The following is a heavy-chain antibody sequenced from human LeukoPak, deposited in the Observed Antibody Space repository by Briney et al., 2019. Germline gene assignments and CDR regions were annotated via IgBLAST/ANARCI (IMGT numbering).Heavy chain of an antibody. D-gene: IGHD6-13*01. CDR1: GYTFTSYD. V-gene: IGHV1-8*03. CDR3: AATGVAAAGTSY. Sequence: GASVTVSCKASGYTFTSYDINWVRQATGQGLEWMGWMNPNSGNTGYAQKFQGRVTITRNTSISTAYMELSSLRSEDTAVYYCAATGVAAAGTSYWGQGTLVTVSS. CDR2: MNPNSGNT. J-gene: IGHJ4*02.